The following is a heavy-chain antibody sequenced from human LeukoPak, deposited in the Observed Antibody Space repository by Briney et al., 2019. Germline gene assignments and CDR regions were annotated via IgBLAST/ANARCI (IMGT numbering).Heavy chain of an antibody. J-gene: IGHJ4*02. CDR1: GYTFTTYG. V-gene: IGHV1-18*01. CDR3: VRDLGDYKSGVGYFDY. Sequence: ASVKVSCEASGYTFTTYGLSWVRQAPGQGLEWIGWISVSTGNTRYAQKVQGRVTMTTDTSTSTAYMEVTKLRSDDTAVYYCVRDLGDYKSGVGYFDYWGQGTLVTVSS. D-gene: IGHD2-15*01. CDR2: ISVSTGNT.